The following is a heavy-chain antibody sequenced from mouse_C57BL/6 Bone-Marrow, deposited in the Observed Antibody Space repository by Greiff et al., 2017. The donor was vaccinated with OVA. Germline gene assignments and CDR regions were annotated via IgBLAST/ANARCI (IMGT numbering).Heavy chain of an antibody. J-gene: IGHJ3*01. CDR1: GYTFTDHI. D-gene: IGHD2-5*01. CDR2: IYPVSGET. CDR3: GRTPYSNYRGFAY. Sequence: VQLVESGAELASPGASVTLSCKASGYTFTDHIMNWVKKRPGQGLEWIGRIYPVSGETNYNQKFMGKATFSVDRSSSTVYMVLNSLTSEDPAVYYCGRTPYSNYRGFAYWGQGTLVTVSA. V-gene: IGHV1-11*01.